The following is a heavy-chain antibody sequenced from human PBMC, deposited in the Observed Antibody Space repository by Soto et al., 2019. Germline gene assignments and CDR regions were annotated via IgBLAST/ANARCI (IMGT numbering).Heavy chain of an antibody. J-gene: IGHJ6*02. CDR3: ARLVILVTTASTHSYFHMDV. D-gene: IGHD2-2*01. CDR1: GGTFSNYA. CDR2: IIPIVGTG. Sequence: QVQLVQSGAEVRKPGSSVTVSCKASGGTFSNYAISWVRQAPGQGLEWMGGIIPIVGTGSYAQKFQGRVTITSDEPTTTAYMELISLRFANASVYYCARLVILVTTASTHSYFHMDVWGRGTTVTVSS. V-gene: IGHV1-69*01.